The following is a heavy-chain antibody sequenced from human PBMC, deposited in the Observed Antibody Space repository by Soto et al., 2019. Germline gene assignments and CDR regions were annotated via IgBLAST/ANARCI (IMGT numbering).Heavy chain of an antibody. CDR1: GFTLRSYW. Sequence: VQLVESGGGLVQPGGSLRLSCGASGFTLRSYWMHWVRQAPGKGLVWVSNINSDGSSTNYADSVKGRFTISRDNAKNTLYLQMNSLRADDTAVYYCATLFSSGSSLDYWGQGTLVTVSS. CDR3: ATLFSSGSSLDY. CDR2: INSDGSST. D-gene: IGHD3-10*01. J-gene: IGHJ4*02. V-gene: IGHV3-74*01.